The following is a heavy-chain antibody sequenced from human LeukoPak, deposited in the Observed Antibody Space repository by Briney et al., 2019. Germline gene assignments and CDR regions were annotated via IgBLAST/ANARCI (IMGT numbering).Heavy chain of an antibody. J-gene: IGHJ4*02. CDR3: ARRDPPSGLSRH. CDR2: IYPGDSDT. V-gene: IGHV5-51*01. CDR1: AYSFTTYW. D-gene: IGHD2-21*01. Sequence: GQSLKISCKGSAYSFTTYWIGWVRQMPGKGLEWMGIIYPGDSDTRYSPSFQGQVTISADKSISTAYLQCSSLKASDTAMYYCARRDPPSGLSRHWGQGTLVTVSS.